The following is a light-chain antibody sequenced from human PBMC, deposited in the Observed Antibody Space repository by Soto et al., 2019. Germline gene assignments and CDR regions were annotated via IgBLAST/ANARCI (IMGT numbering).Light chain of an antibody. Sequence: EIVMTQSPATLSVSPGERATLSCRASQSVRSSLAWYQQKPDQAPRLLIYGASTRATGFPARFSGSGSGTEFTLTISSLQSEDFAVYYCQQYNDWWTFGQGTKVEIK. CDR1: QSVRSS. V-gene: IGKV3-15*01. CDR2: GAS. J-gene: IGKJ1*01. CDR3: QQYNDWWT.